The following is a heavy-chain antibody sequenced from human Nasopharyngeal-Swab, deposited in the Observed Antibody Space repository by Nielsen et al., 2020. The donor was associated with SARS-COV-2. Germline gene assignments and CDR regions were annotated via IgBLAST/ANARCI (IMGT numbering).Heavy chain of an antibody. CDR3: ARLGDYPYFDY. CDR2: IYYSGST. CDR1: GGSISSGDYY. J-gene: IGHJ4*02. Sequence: SETLSLTCTVSGGSISSGDYYWSWIRQPPGKGLEWIGYIYYSGSTYYNPSLKSRVTISVDKSKNQFSLKLSSVTAADTAVYYCARLGDYPYFDYWGQGTLVTVSS. D-gene: IGHD4-17*01. V-gene: IGHV4-30-4*01.